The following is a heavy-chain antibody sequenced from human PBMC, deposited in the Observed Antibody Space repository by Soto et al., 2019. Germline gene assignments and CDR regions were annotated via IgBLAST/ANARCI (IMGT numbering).Heavy chain of an antibody. CDR3: AGGTDGKKVAY. CDR1: GVSVSSEHYY. V-gene: IGHV4-61*03. J-gene: IGHJ4*02. Sequence: PSETLSLTCTVSGVSVSSEHYYWNWIRQPPGKGLEWIGYFYYTGSTNYNPSLESRLTMSVDMSKNHFSLKLSSVTAADTAVYYCAGGTDGKKVAYWGQGTLVTVSS. D-gene: IGHD5-12*01. CDR2: FYYTGST.